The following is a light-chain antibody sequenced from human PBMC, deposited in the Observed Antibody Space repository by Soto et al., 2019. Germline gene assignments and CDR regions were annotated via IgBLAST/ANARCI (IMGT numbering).Light chain of an antibody. CDR1: SG. CDR2: GSN. Sequence: QSALTQPPSASGSPGQSVTISCTGASGVSWYQQHPGKAPNLLIFGSNNRPSGVPDRFSGSKSGTSASLAITGLQADDEGDYYCQSYDSSPGGVVFGGGTKLTVL. CDR3: QSYDSSPGGVV. V-gene: IGLV1-40*01. J-gene: IGLJ3*02.